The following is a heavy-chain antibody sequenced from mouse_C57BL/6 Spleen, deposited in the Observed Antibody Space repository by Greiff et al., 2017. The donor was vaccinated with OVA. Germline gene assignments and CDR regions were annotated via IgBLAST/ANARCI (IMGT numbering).Heavy chain of an antibody. V-gene: IGHV1-61*01. CDR3: AKGGYDYDGYWYFDV. CDR1: GYTFTSYW. Sequence: VQLQQPGAELVRPGSSVKLSCKASGYTFTSYWMDWVKQRPGQGLEWIGNIYPSDSETHYNQKFKDKATLTVDKSSSTAYMQLSSLTSEDSAVYYCAKGGYDYDGYWYFDVWGTGTTVTVSS. D-gene: IGHD2-4*01. J-gene: IGHJ1*03. CDR2: IYPSDSET.